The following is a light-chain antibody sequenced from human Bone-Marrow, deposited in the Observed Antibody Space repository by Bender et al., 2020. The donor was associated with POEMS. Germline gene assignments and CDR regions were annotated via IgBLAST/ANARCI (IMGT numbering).Light chain of an antibody. CDR2: SSH. J-gene: IGLJ2*01. CDR3: QSADFSGSDIL. CDR1: SSNIGAHA. V-gene: IGLV1-44*01. Sequence: QSVLTQPPSASGTPGQRVTISCSGGSSNIGAHAVNWYQHLPGTAPKLLIYSSHRRPSGIPARFSGSSTGTTVTLTISGVQADDEADYYCQSADFSGSDILFGGGTKLTVL.